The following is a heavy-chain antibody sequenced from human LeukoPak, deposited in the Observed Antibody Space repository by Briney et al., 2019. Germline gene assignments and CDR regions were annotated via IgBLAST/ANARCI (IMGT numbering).Heavy chain of an antibody. Sequence: PGGSLRLSCAASGFTFSSYSVNWVRQAPGKGLEWLAYIGSSGAPIYYADSVKGRFTISRDNAKNSLFLQMNSLRDEDTAVYFCARKLALWGRGTLVTVSS. J-gene: IGHJ4*02. V-gene: IGHV3-48*02. CDR3: ARKLAL. CDR1: GFTFSSYS. CDR2: IGSSGAPI.